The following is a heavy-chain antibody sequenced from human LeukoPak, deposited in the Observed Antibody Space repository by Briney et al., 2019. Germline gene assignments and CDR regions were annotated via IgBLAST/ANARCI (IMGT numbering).Heavy chain of an antibody. J-gene: IGHJ4*02. CDR3: CGGLFYCEY. D-gene: IGHD3-10*01. CDR1: GFSFSSYG. Sequence: GRSLRLSCAASGFSFSSYGMHWVRQAPGKGLEWVAGISFDGSNKYYADSLKGRFTISRDNSKNTLYMQMNSLRVEDTAVYYCCGGLFYCEYLGQGTLFTVSS. CDR2: ISFDGSNK. V-gene: IGHV3-30*03.